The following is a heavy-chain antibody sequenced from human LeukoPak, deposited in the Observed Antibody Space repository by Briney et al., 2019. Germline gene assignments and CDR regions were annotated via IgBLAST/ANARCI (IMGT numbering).Heavy chain of an antibody. CDR1: GFTFSSYA. J-gene: IGHJ4*02. CDR3: AKGVSSLTFAFDY. V-gene: IGHV3-23*01. Sequence: PGGSLRLSCAASGFTFSSYAMSWVRQAPGKGLEWVSSISGSGTYYADSVKGRFTISRDNSKNTLYLQMNSLRAEDTAVYYCAKGVSSLTFAFDYWGQGTLVTVSS. D-gene: IGHD6-13*01. CDR2: ISGSGT.